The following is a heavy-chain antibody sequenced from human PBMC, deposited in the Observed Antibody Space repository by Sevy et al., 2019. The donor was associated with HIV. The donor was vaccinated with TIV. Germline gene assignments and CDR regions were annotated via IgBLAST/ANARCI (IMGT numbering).Heavy chain of an antibody. CDR1: GFTFSTYW. Sequence: GGSLRLSCAASGFTFSTYWMNWVRQAPGKGLEWVANIKQDGTEQNYVDSVKGRFTFSRDNAKNSLYLQMDNLRVDDTAIYYCVRGRSDYADLFFDSWGQGTLVTVSS. D-gene: IGHD4-17*01. CDR2: IKQDGTEQ. J-gene: IGHJ4*02. V-gene: IGHV3-7*01. CDR3: VRGRSDYADLFFDS.